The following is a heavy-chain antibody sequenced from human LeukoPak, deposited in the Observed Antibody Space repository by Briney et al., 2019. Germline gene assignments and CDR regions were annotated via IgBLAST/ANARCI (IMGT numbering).Heavy chain of an antibody. V-gene: IGHV4-59*01. Sequence: SETLSLTCSVSGGSISSYYWSWIRQPPGKGLEWIGYIYYSGSANYNPSLKSRVTISVDTSKNQFSLKLNSVTAADTAVYYCARAGLVITTTIIREVAFDIWGQGTMVTVSS. CDR3: ARAGLVITTTIIREVAFDI. CDR1: GGSISSYY. J-gene: IGHJ3*02. D-gene: IGHD3-10*02. CDR2: IYYSGSA.